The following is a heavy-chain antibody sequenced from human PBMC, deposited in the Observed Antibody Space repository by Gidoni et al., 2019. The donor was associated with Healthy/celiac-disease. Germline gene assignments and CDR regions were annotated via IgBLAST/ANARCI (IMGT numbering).Heavy chain of an antibody. V-gene: IGHV2-5*02. CDR3: AHRGYYGSGSFIEPNWFDP. Sequence: QITLKESGPTLVKPTQTLTLTCTFSGFSLSTSGVGVGWIRQPPGKALEWLALIYWDDDKRYSPSLKSRLTITKDTSKNQVVLTMTNMDPVDTATYYCAHRGYYGSGSFIEPNWFDPWGQGTLVTVSS. J-gene: IGHJ5*02. CDR2: IYWDDDK. CDR1: GFSLSTSGVG. D-gene: IGHD3-10*01.